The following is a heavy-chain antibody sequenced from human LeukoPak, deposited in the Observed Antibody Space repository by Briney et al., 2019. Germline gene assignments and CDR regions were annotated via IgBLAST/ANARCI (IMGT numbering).Heavy chain of an antibody. V-gene: IGHV4-59*08. CDR2: IYYSGST. Sequence: SETLSLTCTVSGGSISSYYWSWIRQPPGKGLEWIGYIYYSGSTNYNPSLKSRVTISVDTSKNQFSLKLSSVTAADTAVYYCARAGPKRATTMIHFQHWGQGTLVTVSS. CDR1: GGSISSYY. CDR3: ARAGPKRATTMIHFQH. D-gene: IGHD1-26*01. J-gene: IGHJ1*01.